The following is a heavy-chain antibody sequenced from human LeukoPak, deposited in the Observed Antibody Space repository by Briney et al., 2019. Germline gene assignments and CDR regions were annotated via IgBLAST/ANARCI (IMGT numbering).Heavy chain of an antibody. CDR1: GYTFTSYD. D-gene: IGHD3-10*01. J-gene: IGHJ5*02. CDR3: ARGYYYGSGSYYRVNWFDP. V-gene: IGHV1-8*01. Sequence: RASVKVSCKASGYTFTSYDINWVRQATGQGLEWMGWMNPNSGNTGYAQKFQGRVTMTRNTSISTAYMELSSLRSEDTAVYYCARGYYYGSGSYYRVNWFDPWGQGTLVTVSS. CDR2: MNPNSGNT.